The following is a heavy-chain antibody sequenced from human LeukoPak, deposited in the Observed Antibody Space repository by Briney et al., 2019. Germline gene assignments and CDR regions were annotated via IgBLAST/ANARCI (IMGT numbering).Heavy chain of an antibody. D-gene: IGHD2-2*02. CDR2: INWNGGST. CDR3: AREDGGGYCSSTSCYKSAYNWFDP. Sequence: GGSLRLSCAASGFTFDDYGMSWVRHAPGKGLEWVSGINWNGGSTGYADSVKGRFTISRDNAKNSLYLQMNSLRAEDTALYYCAREDGGGYCSSTSCYKSAYNWFDPWGQGTLVTVSS. J-gene: IGHJ5*02. CDR1: GFTFDDYG. V-gene: IGHV3-20*04.